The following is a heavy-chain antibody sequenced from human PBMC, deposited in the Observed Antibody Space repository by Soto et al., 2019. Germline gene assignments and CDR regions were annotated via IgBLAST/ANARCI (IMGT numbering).Heavy chain of an antibody. CDR3: AREIIPLTTDWYFDL. Sequence: SETLSLACTVSGGSISGGVYYWSWIRQPPGKGLEWIGYIYDSGSTYYNPSLKSRVTISVDTSKNQFSLRLSSVTAADTAVYYCAREIIPLTTDWYFDLWGRGTLVTVSS. J-gene: IGHJ2*01. D-gene: IGHD4-17*01. CDR1: GGSISGGVYY. CDR2: IYDSGST. V-gene: IGHV4-30-4*01.